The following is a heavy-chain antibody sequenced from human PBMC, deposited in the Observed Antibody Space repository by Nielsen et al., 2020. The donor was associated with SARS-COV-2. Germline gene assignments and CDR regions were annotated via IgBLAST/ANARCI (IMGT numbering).Heavy chain of an antibody. CDR2: INPSGGST. V-gene: IGHV1-46*01. CDR1: GYTFTSYY. CDR3: AREPRAPSSGKLFDY. D-gene: IGHD1-26*01. Sequence: ASVKVSCKASGYTFTSYYMHWVRQAPGQGLEWMGIINPSGGSTSYAQKFQGRVTMTRDTSTSTVYMELSSLRSEDTAVYYCAREPRAPSSGKLFDYWGQGTLVTVSP. J-gene: IGHJ4*02.